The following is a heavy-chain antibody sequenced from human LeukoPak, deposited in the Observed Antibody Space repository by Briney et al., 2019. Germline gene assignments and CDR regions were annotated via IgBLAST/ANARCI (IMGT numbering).Heavy chain of an antibody. CDR2: ISSSSYI. J-gene: IGHJ6*03. Sequence: PGGSLRLSCAASGFTFSSYSMNWVRQAPGKGLEWVSSISSSSYIYYADSVKGRFTIPRDNAKNSLYLQMNSLRAEDTAVYYCAREGTYGDYGIYYYYMDVWGKGTTVTVSS. V-gene: IGHV3-21*01. D-gene: IGHD4-17*01. CDR1: GFTFSSYS. CDR3: AREGTYGDYGIYYYYMDV.